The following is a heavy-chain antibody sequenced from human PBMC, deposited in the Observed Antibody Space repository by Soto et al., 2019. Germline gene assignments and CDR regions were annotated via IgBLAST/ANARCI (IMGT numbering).Heavy chain of an antibody. CDR1: GFSLSTSGVG. V-gene: IGHV2-5*02. Sequence: QITLQESGPTLVKPTQTLTLTCSVSGFSLSTSGVGVGWIRQSPGKALEWLALIYWDDDKRYRPSLKDRLIITKDTSKNQVVLAMTNVGPVDTATSYCARRPPGNLNYFDSWGQGTLVTVSS. CDR2: IYWDDDK. J-gene: IGHJ4*02. CDR3: ARRPPGNLNYFDS. D-gene: IGHD1-1*01.